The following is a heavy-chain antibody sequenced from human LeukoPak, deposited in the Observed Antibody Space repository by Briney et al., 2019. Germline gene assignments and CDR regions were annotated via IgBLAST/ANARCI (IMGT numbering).Heavy chain of an antibody. V-gene: IGHV1-46*01. Sequence: GSVKVSCKASGYTFTNYFVYWVRQAPGQGLEWIGIINPTSVGREYAQKFQGRITMTRDTSTSTVYMELNSLRSDDTAVYYCARMGRGDQDWYFDLWGRGTLITVSS. D-gene: IGHD4-17*01. CDR2: INPTSVGR. CDR1: GYTFTNYF. CDR3: ARMGRGDQDWYFDL. J-gene: IGHJ2*01.